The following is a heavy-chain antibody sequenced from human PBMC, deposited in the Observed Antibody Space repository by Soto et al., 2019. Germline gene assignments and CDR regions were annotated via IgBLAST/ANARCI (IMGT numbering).Heavy chain of an antibody. CDR1: GFTFSDYY. D-gene: IGHD6-13*01. J-gene: IGHJ1*01. V-gene: IGHV3-11*05. CDR3: AREGSAAGTAYFQH. CDR2: ISSSSSYT. Sequence: QVQLVESGGGLVKPGGSLRLSCAASGFTFSDYYMSWIRQAPGKGLAWVSYISSSSSYTNYADSVKGRSTISRDNAKKALYLQRNSLRAEDTAVYDCAREGSAAGTAYFQHWGQGTLVSVSS.